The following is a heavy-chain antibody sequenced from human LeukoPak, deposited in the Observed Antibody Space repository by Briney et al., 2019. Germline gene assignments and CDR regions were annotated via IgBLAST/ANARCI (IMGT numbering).Heavy chain of an antibody. CDR1: GYSFTSYW. CDR3: ASTYYYDSSGYPAGYWYFDL. D-gene: IGHD3-22*01. CDR2: IYPGDSDT. V-gene: IGHV5-51*01. Sequence: GGALKISYQGSGYSFTSYWIGWVRPMPGKGGEGRGIIYPGDSDTRFSPSFQGHVTISADKSISTAYLQWSSLKASNPAMYYCASTYYYDSSGYPAGYWYFDLWGRGTLVTVSS. J-gene: IGHJ2*01.